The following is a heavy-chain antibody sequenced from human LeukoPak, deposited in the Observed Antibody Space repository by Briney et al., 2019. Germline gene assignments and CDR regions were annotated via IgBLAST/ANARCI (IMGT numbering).Heavy chain of an antibody. CDR3: ARDRNDILTGLDY. Sequence: ASVKVSCKASGYTFINNWMHWVRQAPGQGLEWIGLINPTGTGTLYAQKFQGRVTMTRDTSTSTVYMELSSLRSEDTAVYYCARDRNDILTGLDYWGQGTLVTVSS. CDR1: GYTFINNW. D-gene: IGHD3-9*01. J-gene: IGHJ4*02. V-gene: IGHV1-46*01. CDR2: INPTGTGT.